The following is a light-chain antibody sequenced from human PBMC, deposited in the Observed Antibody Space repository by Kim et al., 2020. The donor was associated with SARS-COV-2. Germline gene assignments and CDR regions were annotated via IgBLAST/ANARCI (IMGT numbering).Light chain of an antibody. CDR2: GAS. V-gene: IGKV3-15*01. J-gene: IGKJ2*01. Sequence: EIVMTQSPATLSVSPGERASLSCRASQTVSSNLAWYQQKPGQAPRLLIYGASTRAPGIPARLSGSGSGTEFTLTISSLQSEDFAFYYCQQYDDWPYTFGQGTKLEI. CDR3: QQYDDWPYT. CDR1: QTVSSN.